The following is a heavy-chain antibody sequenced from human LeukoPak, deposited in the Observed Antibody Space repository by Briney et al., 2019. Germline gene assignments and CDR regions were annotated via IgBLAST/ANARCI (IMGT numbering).Heavy chain of an antibody. CDR1: GYTFTTYD. CDR3: ARVGWAHSGYALDY. Sequence: ASVKVSCKASGYTFTTYDINWVRQAPGQGLEWMGWTNPNSGDTAYAQKFQGRVTLTRNTSISTAYMELSSLRSEDTAVYYCARVGWAHSGYALDYWGQGTLVTVSS. D-gene: IGHD5-12*01. J-gene: IGHJ4*02. CDR2: TNPNSGDT. V-gene: IGHV1-8*03.